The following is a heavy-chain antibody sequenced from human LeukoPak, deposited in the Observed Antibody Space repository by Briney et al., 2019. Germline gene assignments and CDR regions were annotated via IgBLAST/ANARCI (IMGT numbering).Heavy chain of an antibody. J-gene: IGHJ5*02. V-gene: IGHV4-39*01. D-gene: IGHD6-19*01. Sequence: SENLSLTCTVSGGSISSSSYYWGWIRQPPGKGLEWIGSIYYSGSTYYNPSFKSRVTISVDTSKNQFSLKLSSVTAADTAVYYCARHVLLGFIAVAGPFDPWGQGTLVTVSS. CDR3: ARHVLLGFIAVAGPFDP. CDR1: GGSISSSSYY. CDR2: IYYSGST.